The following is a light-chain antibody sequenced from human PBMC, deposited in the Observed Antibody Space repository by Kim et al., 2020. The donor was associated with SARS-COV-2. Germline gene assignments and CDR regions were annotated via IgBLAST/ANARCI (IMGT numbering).Light chain of an antibody. Sequence: SVSPGEGATLSCRASKSVRNKLAWYQQKPGQAPRLLISDASTRATDIPARFSGSGSGTEFTLTIGSLQSEDFAVYYCQQYYNWVTFGQGTRLEIK. CDR3: QQYYNWVT. CDR2: DAS. CDR1: KSVRNK. V-gene: IGKV3-15*01. J-gene: IGKJ5*01.